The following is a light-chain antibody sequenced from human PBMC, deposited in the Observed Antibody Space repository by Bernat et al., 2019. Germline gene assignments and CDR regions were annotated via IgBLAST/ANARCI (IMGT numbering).Light chain of an antibody. CDR1: SSDVGGYNY. V-gene: IGLV2-11*01. J-gene: IGLJ1*01. CDR2: DVS. Sequence: QSALTQPRSVSGSPGQSVTISCTGTSSDVGGYNYVSWYQQHPGKAPKLMIYDVSKRPSGVPDRFSGSKSGNTSSLTFSGLQAEDEADYYCCSYAGSYTLYVFGTRTKVTV. CDR3: CSYAGSYTLYV.